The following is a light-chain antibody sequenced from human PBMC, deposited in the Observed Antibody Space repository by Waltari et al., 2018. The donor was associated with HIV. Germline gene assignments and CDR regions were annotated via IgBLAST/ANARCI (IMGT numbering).Light chain of an antibody. Sequence: SYVLTQTPSLSVAPGQTARITCGGNNIGRKTVHWYQQKPSQAPLLVVDDDGDRPSGIPERFSGSYSGNTATLTISRVEAGDEADYYCQVWDESSDYVLFGGGTKLTVL. J-gene: IGLJ2*01. CDR3: QVWDESSDYVL. V-gene: IGLV3-21*02. CDR2: DDG. CDR1: NIGRKT.